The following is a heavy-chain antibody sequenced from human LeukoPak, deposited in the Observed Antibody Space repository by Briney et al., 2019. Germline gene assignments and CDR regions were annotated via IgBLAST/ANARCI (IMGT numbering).Heavy chain of an antibody. D-gene: IGHD3-22*01. CDR1: GYTFTSYG. CDR2: ISAYNGNT. Sequence: ASVKVSCKASGYTFTSYGISWVRQAPGQGXXWMGWISAYNGNTSYAQKFQGRVTMTRDTSTSTVYMELSSLRSEDTAVYYCARDPYYDSSGYYPFYFDYWGQGTLVTVSS. J-gene: IGHJ4*02. V-gene: IGHV1-18*01. CDR3: ARDPYYDSSGYYPFYFDY.